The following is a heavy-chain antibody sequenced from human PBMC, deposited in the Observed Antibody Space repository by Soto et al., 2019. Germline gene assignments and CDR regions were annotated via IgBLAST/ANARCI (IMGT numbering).Heavy chain of an antibody. V-gene: IGHV4-34*01. CDR1: GGSFSGYY. CDR3: ARGPSRLITIFYPGPYHDAFDI. D-gene: IGHD3-9*01. J-gene: IGHJ3*02. CDR2: INHSGST. Sequence: SETLSLTCAVYGGSFSGYYWSWIRQPPGKGLEWIGEINHSGSTNYNPSLKSRVTISVDTSKNQFSLKLSSVTAADTAVYYCARGPSRLITIFYPGPYHDAFDIWGQGTMVTVSS.